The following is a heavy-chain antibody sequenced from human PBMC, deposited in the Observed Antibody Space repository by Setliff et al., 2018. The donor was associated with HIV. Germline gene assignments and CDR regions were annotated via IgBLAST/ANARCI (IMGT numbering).Heavy chain of an antibody. Sequence: SETLSLTCTVSGGPISSGSYYWSWIRQPAGKGLEWIGHIYTSGSTNYNSSLKSRVTISLDTAKNHFTLELRSVTAADTAVYYCARRWGNNWFDPWGQGTLVTVSS. D-gene: IGHD3-16*01. J-gene: IGHJ5*02. V-gene: IGHV4-61*09. CDR3: ARRWGNNWFDP. CDR1: GGPISSGSYY. CDR2: IYTSGST.